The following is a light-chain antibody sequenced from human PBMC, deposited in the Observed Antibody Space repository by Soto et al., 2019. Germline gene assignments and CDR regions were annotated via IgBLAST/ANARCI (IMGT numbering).Light chain of an antibody. CDR1: SSNIGAGYD. Sequence: QSVLTQPPSVSGAPGQRVTISCTGSSSNIGAGYDVHWYQQLPGTAPKLLIYGNSNRPSGVPDRFSGSKSGTSASLAITGLQAEDEADYYCQSYDSSLSGPVVFGGGTQLTGL. CDR3: QSYDSSLSGPVV. CDR2: GNS. V-gene: IGLV1-40*01. J-gene: IGLJ2*01.